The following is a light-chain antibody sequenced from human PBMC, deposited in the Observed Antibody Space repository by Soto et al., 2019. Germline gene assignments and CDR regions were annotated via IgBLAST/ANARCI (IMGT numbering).Light chain of an antibody. CDR1: NSNIGSNT. J-gene: IGLJ1*01. CDR3: AAWDDSLNGRV. CDR2: YDN. Sequence: QSVLTQPPSASGTPGQRVTISCSGSNSNIGSNTVNWYQQLPGTAPKLLIYYDNLRPSGVPDRISGSKSGTSASLAISGLQSDDEAVYYCAAWDDSLNGRVFGTGTKGTVL. V-gene: IGLV1-44*01.